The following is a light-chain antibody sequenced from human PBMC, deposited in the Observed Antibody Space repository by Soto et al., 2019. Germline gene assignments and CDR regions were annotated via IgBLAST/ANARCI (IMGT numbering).Light chain of an antibody. V-gene: IGLV2-8*01. J-gene: IGLJ3*02. CDR2: EVT. CDR1: SSDVGGYNY. CDR3: SSYAASNNFYFV. Sequence: QSALTQPPSASGSPGQSVNISCTGTSSDVGGYNYVSWYQQYPGRAPKLMIYEVTKRPSGVPDRFSGSKSGNTASLTVSGLQAEDEADYYGSSYAASNNFYFVFGGGTKLTVL.